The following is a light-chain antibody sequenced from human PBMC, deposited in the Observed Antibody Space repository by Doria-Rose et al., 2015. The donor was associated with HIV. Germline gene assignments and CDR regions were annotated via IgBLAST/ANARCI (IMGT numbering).Light chain of an antibody. CDR3: QQYYSYPPT. Sequence: SASTGGRVTITCRASQDVSNYLAWYQQKPGKAPKLLIYAASTLQSGVPSRFSGSGSGTDFTLTISYLQSEDFATYYCQQYYSYPPTFGQGTKVEVK. CDR1: QDVSNY. V-gene: IGKV1-8*01. CDR2: AAS. J-gene: IGKJ1*01.